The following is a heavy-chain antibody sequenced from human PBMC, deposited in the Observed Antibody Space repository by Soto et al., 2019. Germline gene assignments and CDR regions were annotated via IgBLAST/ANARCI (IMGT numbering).Heavy chain of an antibody. CDR3: ARTSILLEQLGVDYYYYYGMDV. CDR1: GGSISSSSYY. Sequence: KPSETLSLTCTVSGGSISSSSYYWGWIRQPPGKGLEWIGSIYYSGSTYYNPSLKSRVTISVDTSKNQFSLKLSSVTAADTAVYYCARTSILLEQLGVDYYYYYGMDVWGQGTTVTVSS. D-gene: IGHD6-6*01. J-gene: IGHJ6*02. CDR2: IYYSGST. V-gene: IGHV4-39*01.